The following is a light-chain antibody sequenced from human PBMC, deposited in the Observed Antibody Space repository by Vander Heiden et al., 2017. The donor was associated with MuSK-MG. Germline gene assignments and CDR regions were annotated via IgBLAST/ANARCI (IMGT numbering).Light chain of an antibody. CDR1: QSVSSSY. CDR3: QQYCYSPPFT. Sequence: EIVLTQSPGTLSLSPGERATLSCRASQSVSSSYLAWYQQKPGQAPRLLIYGASSRATGFPDRFSGSGSGTDFTLTIRRREPEDYAVYYCQQYCYSPPFTFGQGTKLEIK. CDR2: GAS. V-gene: IGKV3-20*01. J-gene: IGKJ2*01.